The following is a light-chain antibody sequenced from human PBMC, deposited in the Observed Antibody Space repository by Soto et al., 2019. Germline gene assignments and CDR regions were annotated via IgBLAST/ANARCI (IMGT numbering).Light chain of an antibody. J-gene: IGLJ1*01. V-gene: IGLV2-14*01. CDR2: GVK. Sequence: QSVLTQPASVSGSPGQSITISCTGSGRDIGAYDCVSWYQQHPGKAPKLLIYGVKNRPSGVSYRFSASKSAFTASLTISGLQAEDEAHYYCSSYKTSYFYVFGPGTKVTVL. CDR1: GRDIGAYDC. CDR3: SSYKTSYFYV.